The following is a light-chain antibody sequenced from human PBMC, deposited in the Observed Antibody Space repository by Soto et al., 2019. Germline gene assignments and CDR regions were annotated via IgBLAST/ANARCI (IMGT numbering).Light chain of an antibody. CDR2: EVN. CDR3: SSYTSSGTLYV. J-gene: IGLJ1*01. CDR1: SRDVGGYNY. V-gene: IGLV2-14*01. Sequence: QSALTQPAPVSGSLGQSIPISCTGTSRDVGGYNYVSWYQHHPGKAPKLIIYEVNNRPPGVSNRFSGSKSDKTASLTISGLQAEDEADYHCSSYTSSGTLYVFGTGTKVTVL.